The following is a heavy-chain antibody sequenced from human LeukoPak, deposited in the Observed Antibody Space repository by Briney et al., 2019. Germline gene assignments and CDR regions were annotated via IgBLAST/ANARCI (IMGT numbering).Heavy chain of an antibody. D-gene: IGHD4/OR15-4a*01. CDR1: GFTFSRYW. Sequence: GGSLRLSCAASGFTFSRYWMAWVRQDPGKGLEWVANIRGDAGDKGYADSVRDRFTSSRDNGKNSLYLQMNSLAAEDTAVYYCARDVHGALDFWGQGTLVVVSS. CDR2: IRGDAGDK. CDR3: ARDVHGALDF. J-gene: IGHJ4*02. V-gene: IGHV3-7*01.